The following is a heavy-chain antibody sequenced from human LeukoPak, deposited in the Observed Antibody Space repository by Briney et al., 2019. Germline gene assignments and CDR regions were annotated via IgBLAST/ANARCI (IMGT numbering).Heavy chain of an antibody. V-gene: IGHV1-18*01. D-gene: IGHD1-26*01. CDR2: ISAYNGNT. Sequence: GASVKVSCKASGYTFTSCGISWVRQAPGQGLEWMGWISAYNGNTNYAQKLQGRVTMTTDTSTSTAYMELRSLRSDDTAVYYCAREIPGILVGATTTPLDYWGQGTLVTVSS. CDR1: GYTFTSCG. CDR3: AREIPGILVGATTTPLDY. J-gene: IGHJ4*02.